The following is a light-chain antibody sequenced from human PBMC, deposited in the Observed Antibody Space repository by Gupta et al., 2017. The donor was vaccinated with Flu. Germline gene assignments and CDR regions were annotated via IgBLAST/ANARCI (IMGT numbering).Light chain of an antibody. CDR1: QSISRW. CDR2: KAS. Sequence: PSTLSASVRDIVTITSRASQSISRWLAWYQQKPGKAPKLLIYKASRVESGVPSRSRASGSVTEFTLTIISLQPNDFATYYCQQENSYLYTFDQGINMELK. J-gene: IGKJ2*01. CDR3: QQENSYLYT. V-gene: IGKV1-5*03.